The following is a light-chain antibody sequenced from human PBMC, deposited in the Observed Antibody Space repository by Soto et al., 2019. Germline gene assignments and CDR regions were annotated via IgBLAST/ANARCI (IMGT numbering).Light chain of an antibody. J-gene: IGLJ1*01. V-gene: IGLV2-11*01. CDR1: SSDVGVYNY. CDR2: DVS. CDR3: CSYAGSYTFV. Sequence: QSVLTQPRPVSGSPGQSVTISCTGTSSDVGVYNYVSWYQQYPGKAPKIMIYDVSKRPSGVPDRFSGSKSDNTASLTISGLQAEDEADYYCCSYAGSYTFVFGIGTKV.